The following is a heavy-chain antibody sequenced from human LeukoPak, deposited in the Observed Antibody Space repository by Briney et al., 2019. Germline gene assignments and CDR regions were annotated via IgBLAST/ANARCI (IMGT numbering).Heavy chain of an antibody. Sequence: GGSLRLSCAASGFTFSSYAMSWVRQAPGKGLEWVSGISGSGTSTYYADSVKGRFTVSRDNSKNTLYLQMNSLRAEDTAVYYCAKTYSSSSLGGNYFDYWGQGTLVTVSS. V-gene: IGHV3-23*01. CDR3: AKTYSSSSLGGNYFDY. D-gene: IGHD6-6*01. CDR1: GFTFSSYA. J-gene: IGHJ4*02. CDR2: ISGSGTST.